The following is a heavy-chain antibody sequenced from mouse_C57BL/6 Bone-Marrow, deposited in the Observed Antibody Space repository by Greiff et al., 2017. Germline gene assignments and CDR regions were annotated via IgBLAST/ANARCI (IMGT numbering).Heavy chain of an antibody. CDR1: GSTFTSYW. J-gene: IGHJ2*01. CDR2: IDPSDSYT. CDR3: VRGAYYFDY. V-gene: IGHV1-69*01. Sequence: VQLQQPGAELVMPGASVKLSCKASGSTFTSYWMHWVKQRPGQGLEWIGEIDPSDSYTNYNQKFKGKSTFTVDKSSSTAYMQLSRLTSEDSAVYYCVRGAYYFDYWGQGTTLTVSS.